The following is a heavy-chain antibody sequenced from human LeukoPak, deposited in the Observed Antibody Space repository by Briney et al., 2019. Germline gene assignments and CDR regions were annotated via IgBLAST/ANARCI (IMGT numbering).Heavy chain of an antibody. D-gene: IGHD6-19*01. CDR2: ISSGGGGT. V-gene: IGHV3-48*02. Sequence: GGSLRLSCAASGLTFSSYSMNWVRQAPGKGLEWISYISSGGGGTYYADSVKGRFTISRDDAKNSLYLQMNSLRDEDTAVYFCARARSSGWVIDSWGQGTLVTVSS. J-gene: IGHJ4*02. CDR1: GLTFSSYS. CDR3: ARARSSGWVIDS.